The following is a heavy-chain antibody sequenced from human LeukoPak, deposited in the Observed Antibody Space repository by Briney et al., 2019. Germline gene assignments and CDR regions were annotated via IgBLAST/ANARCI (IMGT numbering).Heavy chain of an antibody. CDR2: IYHSGST. Sequence: SETLSLTCTVSGYSISSGYYWGWIRQPPGKGLEWIGSIYHSGSTYYNPSLKSRVTISVGTSKNRFSLKLSSVTAADTAVYYCARMIAAAGRGGFDYWGQGTLVTVSS. V-gene: IGHV4-38-2*02. D-gene: IGHD6-13*01. CDR1: GYSISSGYY. J-gene: IGHJ4*02. CDR3: ARMIAAAGRGGFDY.